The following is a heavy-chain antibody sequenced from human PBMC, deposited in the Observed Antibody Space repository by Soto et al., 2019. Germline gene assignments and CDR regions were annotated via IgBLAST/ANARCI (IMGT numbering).Heavy chain of an antibody. V-gene: IGHV3-15*07. CDR1: GFTFSDAW. CDR3: TTGDLYRLDY. CDR2: IKNRVDGATT. D-gene: IGHD4-4*01. J-gene: IGHJ4*02. Sequence: GGSLRLSCAASGFTFSDAWMNWVRQVPGKGLEWVGRIKNRVDGATTDFAAPVKGRFTISRDDSKNTLDLQMNSLKVEDTAVYYCTTGDLYRLDYWGQGTLVTVSS.